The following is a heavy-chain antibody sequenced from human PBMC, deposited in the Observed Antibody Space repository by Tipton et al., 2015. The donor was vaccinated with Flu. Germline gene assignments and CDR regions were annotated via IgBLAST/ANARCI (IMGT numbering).Heavy chain of an antibody. V-gene: IGHV4-4*07. Sequence: TLSLTCTVSGGPLSSYFWSWIRQPAGKGLEWIGRIYPSGNTNYNPSLQSRVTISVDTSKNQFSLKVSSVTAADTAVYYCARYGSYFEYWGQGTLVTVSS. CDR1: GGPLSSYF. D-gene: IGHD1-26*01. J-gene: IGHJ4*02. CDR3: ARYGSYFEY. CDR2: IYPSGNT.